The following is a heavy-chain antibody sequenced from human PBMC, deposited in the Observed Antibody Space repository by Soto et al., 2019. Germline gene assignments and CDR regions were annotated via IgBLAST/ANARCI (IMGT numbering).Heavy chain of an antibody. CDR1: GFSFNTFW. CDR3: ARYCTGGSCSHGFDH. V-gene: IGHV3-74*01. D-gene: IGHD2-15*01. J-gene: IGHJ4*02. CDR2: TNGDGTTT. Sequence: EVQLVESGGGLVQPGGSLRLSCEASGFSFNTFWMHWVRQAPGKGLVWVSRTNGDGTTTDYADSVKGRFTISRDNAKNTVFLQMNSLRDEDTATYYCARYCTGGSCSHGFDHWGQGSLVTVSS.